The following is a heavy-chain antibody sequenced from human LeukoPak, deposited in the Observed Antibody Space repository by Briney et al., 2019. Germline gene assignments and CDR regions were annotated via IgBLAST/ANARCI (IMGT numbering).Heavy chain of an antibody. CDR1: GGSFSGYY. CDR3: ARGPFITMIVVVSYFDY. J-gene: IGHJ4*02. D-gene: IGHD3-22*01. CDR2: INDSGST. Sequence: PSETLSLTCAVYGGSFSGYYWTWIRQPPGKGLEWIGEINDSGSTSYNPSLKSRVAISVDTSKNQFSLSLTSVTAADTAVYYCARGPFITMIVVVSYFDYWGQGTLVTVSS. V-gene: IGHV4-34*01.